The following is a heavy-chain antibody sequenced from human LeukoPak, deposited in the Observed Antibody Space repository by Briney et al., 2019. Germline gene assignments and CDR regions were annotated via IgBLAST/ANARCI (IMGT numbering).Heavy chain of an antibody. V-gene: IGHV5-51*01. CDR2: IYPGDSDT. Sequence: GESLKISCKGSGYSFTSYWIGWVRQMPGKGLEWMGIIYPGDSDTRYNPSFQGQVTISADKSISTAYLQWSSLKASDTAMYYCARRVAVAGDAFDIWGQGTMVTVSS. D-gene: IGHD6-19*01. CDR1: GYSFTSYW. CDR3: ARRVAVAGDAFDI. J-gene: IGHJ3*02.